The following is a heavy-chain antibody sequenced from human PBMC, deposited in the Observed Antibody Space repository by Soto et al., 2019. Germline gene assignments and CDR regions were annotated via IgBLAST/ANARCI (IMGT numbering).Heavy chain of an antibody. D-gene: IGHD2-8*01. CDR1: GYTFTIDV. V-gene: IGHV1-3*01. CDR3: AREITSGHPQYFQH. CDR2: INAGNGNT. Sequence: GASVKVSCKASGYTFTIDVMHWVRQAPGQRLEWMGWINAGNGNTKYSQNFQGRVTITRDTSASTAYMEVSSLRSEDTAVYYCAREITSGHPQYFQHWGQGTLVTVSS. J-gene: IGHJ1*01.